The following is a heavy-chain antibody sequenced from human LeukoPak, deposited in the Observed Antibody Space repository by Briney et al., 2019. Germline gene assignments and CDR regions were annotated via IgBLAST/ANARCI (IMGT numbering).Heavy chain of an antibody. J-gene: IGHJ4*02. CDR2: IKQDGSEK. CDR3: ARDRAPDSSSWYAVGY. V-gene: IGHV3-7*01. CDR1: GFTFSSYW. D-gene: IGHD6-13*01. Sequence: GGSLRLSCAASGFTFSSYWMSWVRQAPGKGLEWVANIKQDGSEKYYVDSVKGRFTISRDNAKNSLYLQMNSLRAEDTAVYYCARDRAPDSSSWYAVGYWGQGTLVTVSS.